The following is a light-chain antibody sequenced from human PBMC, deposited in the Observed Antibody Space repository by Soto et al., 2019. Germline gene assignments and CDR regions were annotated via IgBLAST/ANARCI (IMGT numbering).Light chain of an antibody. CDR3: QQYYNYPLT. J-gene: IGKJ4*01. V-gene: IGKV1-8*01. CDR1: QGISNS. CDR2: DAS. Sequence: AIRMTQSPSSFSASTGDRVTITCRASQGISNSLAWYQQKPGKAPNLLIYDASTLQSGVPSRFSGSRSGTEFTLTIGSLQSEDFATYYCQQYYNYPLTFGGGTKVEI.